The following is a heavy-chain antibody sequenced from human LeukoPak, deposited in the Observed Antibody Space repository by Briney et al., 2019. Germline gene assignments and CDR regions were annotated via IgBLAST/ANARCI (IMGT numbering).Heavy chain of an antibody. D-gene: IGHD3-16*01. Sequence: PSETLSLTCTVSGGSISSYSWSWIRQPPGKGLEWIGSLYYSGSTNYNPSLKSRVTISVDTSKNQFSLKLHSVTAADTAVYYCAKIGGGGADYWGQGTLVTVSS. CDR2: LYYSGST. J-gene: IGHJ4*02. CDR3: AKIGGGGADY. CDR1: GGSISSYS. V-gene: IGHV4-59*01.